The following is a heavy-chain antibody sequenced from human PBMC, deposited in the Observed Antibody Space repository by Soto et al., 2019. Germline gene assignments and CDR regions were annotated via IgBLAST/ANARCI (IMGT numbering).Heavy chain of an antibody. Sequence: PGGSLRLSCAVSGFTFSSYWMYWVRQTSGKGLVWASRINTDGTTTNYADSVKGRFTISRDNSKNTVSLEMTSLRAEDTAVYYCAKGGRQWLVTSDFNYWGQGALVTVSS. V-gene: IGHV3-74*01. CDR1: GFTFSSYW. D-gene: IGHD6-19*01. CDR3: AKGGRQWLVTSDFNY. J-gene: IGHJ4*02. CDR2: INTDGTTT.